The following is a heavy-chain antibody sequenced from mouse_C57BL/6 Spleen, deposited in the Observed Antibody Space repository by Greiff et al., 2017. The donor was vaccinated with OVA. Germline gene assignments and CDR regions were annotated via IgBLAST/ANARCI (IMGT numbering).Heavy chain of an antibody. J-gene: IGHJ3*01. Sequence: VQLQQSGPELVKPGASVKISCKASGYTFTDYYMNWVKQSHGKSLEWIGDINPNNGGTSYNQKFKGKATLTVDKPSSTAYMELRSLTSEDSAVYCCARGTGFAYWGQGTLVTVSA. CDR1: GYTFTDYY. CDR2: INPNNGGT. D-gene: IGHD3-3*01. V-gene: IGHV1-26*01. CDR3: ARGTGFAY.